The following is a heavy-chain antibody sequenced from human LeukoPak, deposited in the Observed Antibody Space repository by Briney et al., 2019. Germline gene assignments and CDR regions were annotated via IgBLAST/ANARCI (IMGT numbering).Heavy chain of an antibody. Sequence: GSSVKVSCKASGGTFSSYAINWVRQAPGQGLEWMGRIIPMLGTVNYAQKFQGRVTITTDESTSTAYMELSSLKTEDTAVYYCALLELGRDAFDIWGQGTMVTVSS. V-gene: IGHV1-69*11. CDR3: ALLELGRDAFDI. D-gene: IGHD1-7*01. CDR2: IIPMLGTV. CDR1: GGTFSSYA. J-gene: IGHJ3*02.